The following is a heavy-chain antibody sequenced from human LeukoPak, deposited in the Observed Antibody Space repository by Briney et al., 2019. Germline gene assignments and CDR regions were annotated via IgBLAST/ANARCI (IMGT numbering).Heavy chain of an antibody. V-gene: IGHV3-23*01. J-gene: IGHJ6*03. CDR3: AKMNGYMDV. D-gene: IGHD1-1*01. CDR1: GFTFSSSA. CDR2: ISGSGPGT. Sequence: GGSLRLSCTASGFTFSSSAITWVRQAPGKGLEWVSGISGSGPGTYYADFVKGRFTISRDNSKNTMYLEMNSLRAEDTAVYYCAKMNGYMDVWGKGTTVTVSS.